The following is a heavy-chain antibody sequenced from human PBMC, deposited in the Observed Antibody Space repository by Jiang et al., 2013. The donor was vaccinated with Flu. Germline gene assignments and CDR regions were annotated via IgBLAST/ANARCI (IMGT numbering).Heavy chain of an antibody. V-gene: IGHV5-51*01. CDR3: ARGDDDGGNVFDY. D-gene: IGHD4-23*01. CDR2: IYPGDSDT. CDR1: GYSFTRSW. J-gene: IGHJ4*02. Sequence: SCKGSGYSFTRSWIGWVRQMPGKENLEWMGIIYPGDSDTRYSPSFQDQVTISADKSINTAYLQWSSLKASDSAMYYCARGDDDGGNVFDYWGQGTLVTVSS.